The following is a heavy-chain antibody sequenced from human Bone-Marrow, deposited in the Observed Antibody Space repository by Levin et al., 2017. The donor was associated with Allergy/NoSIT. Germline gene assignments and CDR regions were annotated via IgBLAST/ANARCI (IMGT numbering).Heavy chain of an antibody. Sequence: EASVKVSCKASGGTFSSYAISWVRQAPGQGLEWMGGIIPIFGTANYAQKFQGRVTITADESTSTAYMELSSLRSEDTAVYYCARGTNDYIWGSTKPFDIWGQGTMVTVSS. CDR1: GGTFSSYA. J-gene: IGHJ3*02. CDR2: IIPIFGTA. D-gene: IGHD3-16*01. V-gene: IGHV1-69*13. CDR3: ARGTNDYIWGSTKPFDI.